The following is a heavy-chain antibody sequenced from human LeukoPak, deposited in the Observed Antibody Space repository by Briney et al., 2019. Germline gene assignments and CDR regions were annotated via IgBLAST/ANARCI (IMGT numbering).Heavy chain of an antibody. CDR1: GFTFSSYA. J-gene: IGHJ4*02. V-gene: IGHV3-23*01. CDR3: AKGPSDVATIPGDYFDY. D-gene: IGHD2-15*01. CDR2: ISGSGGST. Sequence: GGSLRLSCAASGFTFSSYAMSWVRQAPGKGLSWVTGISGSGGSTYYADSVKGRFTISRDNSKNTLYLQMNSLRAEDTAVYYCAKGPSDVATIPGDYFDYWGQGTLVTVSS.